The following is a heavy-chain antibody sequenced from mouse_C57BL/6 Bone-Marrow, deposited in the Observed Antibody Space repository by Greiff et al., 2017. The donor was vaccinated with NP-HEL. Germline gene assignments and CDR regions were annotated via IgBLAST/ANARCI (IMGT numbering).Heavy chain of an antibody. D-gene: IGHD2-4*01. CDR1: GFTFSDYG. CDR2: ISSGSSTI. CDR3: ARKGLRRGFDY. Sequence: EVKLVESGGGLVKPGGSLKLSCAASGFTFSDYGMHWVRQAPETGLEWVAYISSGSSTIYYADNVKGRFTIARDHAKNTLFLQMTSLRSEDTAMDYCARKGLRRGFDYWGQGTTLTVSS. V-gene: IGHV5-17*01. J-gene: IGHJ2*01.